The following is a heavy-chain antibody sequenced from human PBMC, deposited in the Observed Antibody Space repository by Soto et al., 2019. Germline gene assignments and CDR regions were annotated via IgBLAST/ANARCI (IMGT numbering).Heavy chain of an antibody. CDR1: GGSISNYY. CDR3: ARGSFAITGH. J-gene: IGHJ4*02. D-gene: IGHD2-21*01. CDR2: IHYTGST. Sequence: SETLSLTCSVSGGSISNYYWSWIRQPPGKGLEWIGYIHYTGSTNYNPSLKSRVTMSVDTSKNQFSLKLSSVTAADAAVYYCARGSFAITGHWGQGTLVTVS. V-gene: IGHV4-59*01.